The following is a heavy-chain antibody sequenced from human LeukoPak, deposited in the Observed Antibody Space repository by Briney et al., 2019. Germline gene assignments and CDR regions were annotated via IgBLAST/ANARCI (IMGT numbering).Heavy chain of an antibody. J-gene: IGHJ6*03. V-gene: IGHV3-33*06. CDR3: AKDLARTAYYCYYMDV. Sequence: PGGSLRLSCAASGFTFSSYGMHWVRQAPGKGLEWVAVIWYDGSNKYYADSVKGRFTISRDNSKNTLYLQMNSLRAEDTAVYYCAKDLARTAYYCYYMDVWGKGTTVTVSS. CDR1: GFTFSSYG. D-gene: IGHD5-18*01. CDR2: IWYDGSNK.